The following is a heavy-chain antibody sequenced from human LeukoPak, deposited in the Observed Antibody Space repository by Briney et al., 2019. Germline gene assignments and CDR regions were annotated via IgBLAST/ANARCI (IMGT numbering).Heavy chain of an antibody. J-gene: IGHJ4*02. CDR1: GGSISSYY. V-gene: IGHV4-59*12. D-gene: IGHD3-3*01. CDR2: IYYSGST. Sequence: SETLSLTCTVSGGSISSYYWSWIRQPPGKGLEWIGSIYYSGSTNYNPSLKSRVTISVDTSKNQFSLKLSSVTAADTAVYYCGSYDFWSGPNWGQGTLVTVSS. CDR3: GSYDFWSGPN.